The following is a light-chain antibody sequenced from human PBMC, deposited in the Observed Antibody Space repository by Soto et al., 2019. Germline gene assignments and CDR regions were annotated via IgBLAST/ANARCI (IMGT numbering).Light chain of an antibody. CDR2: AAS. CDR3: QQSFITPWP. Sequence: IEVTQSPTSLSSSVGDRVTITCRASQTIYSYLSWYQQKSGKAPKLLIYAASSLQSGVPSRFSGSGSGTDYTLTISSLQPEDFATYYCQQSFITPWPFGLGT. V-gene: IGKV1-39*01. CDR1: QTIYSY. J-gene: IGKJ1*01.